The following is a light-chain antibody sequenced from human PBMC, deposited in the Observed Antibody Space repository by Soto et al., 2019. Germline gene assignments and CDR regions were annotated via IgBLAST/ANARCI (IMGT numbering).Light chain of an antibody. Sequence: QSVLTQPPSASGTPGQRVTISCSGSSSNIGSNYVYWYQHLPGTAPKLLIYSNNQRPSGVPDRFSGSKSDTSASLAISGLRSEDETDYYCAAWDDSLTGVVFGGGTQLTVL. J-gene: IGLJ2*01. CDR2: SNN. V-gene: IGLV1-47*02. CDR1: SSNIGSNY. CDR3: AAWDDSLTGVV.